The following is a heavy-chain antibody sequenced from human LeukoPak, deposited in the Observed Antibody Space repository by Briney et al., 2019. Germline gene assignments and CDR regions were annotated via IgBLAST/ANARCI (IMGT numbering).Heavy chain of an antibody. CDR2: IYPGDSET. V-gene: IGHV5-51*01. J-gene: IGHJ4*02. Sequence: GESLKISCKASGYKFTNYWIGWVRQMPGKGLEWMTIIYPGDSETRCSPSFQGQVTISADRSIGTMYLQWSSLKASDTAIYYCARALRTGQGDYVPVLWGQGTLVIVSS. CDR3: ARALRTGQGDYVPVL. D-gene: IGHD4-17*01. CDR1: GYKFTNYW.